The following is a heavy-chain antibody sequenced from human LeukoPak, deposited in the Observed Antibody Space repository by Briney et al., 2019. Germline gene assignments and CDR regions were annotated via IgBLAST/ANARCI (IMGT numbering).Heavy chain of an antibody. CDR3: ATSTRRYYFDY. CDR2: IYTGGST. CDR1: GFTVSSNY. Sequence: GGSLRLSCAASGFTVSSNYMSWVRQAPGKGLEWVSVIYTGGSTYYADSVKDRFTISRDNSKNTLFLQVNSLRAEDTAVYYCATSTRRYYFDYWGQGTLVTVSS. V-gene: IGHV3-66*01. J-gene: IGHJ4*02. D-gene: IGHD5/OR15-5a*01.